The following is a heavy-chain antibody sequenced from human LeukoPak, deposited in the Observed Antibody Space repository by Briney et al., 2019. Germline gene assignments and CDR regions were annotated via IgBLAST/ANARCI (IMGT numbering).Heavy chain of an antibody. Sequence: GGSLRLSCAASGYTFSSYGMQWVRQAPGKGLEWVAVIWYDGSKKYYADSVKGRFTISRDDSKNTLYLQMNSLRAEDTAIYYCARDPGTLATYFDYWGPGTLVTVSS. CDR2: IWYDGSKK. J-gene: IGHJ4*02. CDR3: ARDPGTLATYFDY. CDR1: GYTFSSYG. D-gene: IGHD6-13*01. V-gene: IGHV3-33*01.